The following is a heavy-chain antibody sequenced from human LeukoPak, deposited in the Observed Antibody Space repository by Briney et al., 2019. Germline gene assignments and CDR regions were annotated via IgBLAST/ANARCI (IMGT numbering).Heavy chain of an antibody. D-gene: IGHD6-13*01. V-gene: IGHV3-74*01. CDR1: GFSFSSYW. Sequence: PGGSLRLSCAASGFSFSSYWMHWVRQAPGKGLVWVSRLNTDGSSTNYADSVKGRFTISRDNAKNTLYLQMNSLRAEDTAIYYCARAAYSSNSYIDYWGQGTLAAVSS. CDR3: ARAAYSSNSYIDY. J-gene: IGHJ4*02. CDR2: LNTDGSST.